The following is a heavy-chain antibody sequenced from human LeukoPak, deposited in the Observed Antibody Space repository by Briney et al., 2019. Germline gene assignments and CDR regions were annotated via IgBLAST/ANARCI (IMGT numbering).Heavy chain of an antibody. CDR1: GVSFSGYY. CDR3: ARVSRNYYDSSGYYYANWFDP. V-gene: IGHV4-34*01. D-gene: IGHD3-22*01. CDR2: INHSGST. J-gene: IGHJ5*02. Sequence: SETLSLTCSVYGVSFSGYYWSWIRQPPGKGLEGMGEINHSGSTNYNPSLKSRVTISVDTSKNQFSLKLSSVTAADTAVYYCARVSRNYYDSSGYYYANWFDPWGQGTLVTVSS.